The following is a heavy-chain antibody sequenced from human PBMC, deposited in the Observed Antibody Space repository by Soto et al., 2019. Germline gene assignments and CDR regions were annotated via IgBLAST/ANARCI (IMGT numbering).Heavy chain of an antibody. CDR1: GFTFSSYG. Sequence: GGSLRLSCAASGFTFSSYGMHWVRQAPGKGLEWVAVIWYDGSNKYYADSVKGRFTISRDNSKNTLYLQMNSLRAEDTAVYYCGVLGYGDYTDPRYYFDYWGQGTLVTVSS. CDR3: GVLGYGDYTDPRYYFDY. D-gene: IGHD4-17*01. CDR2: IWYDGSNK. J-gene: IGHJ4*02. V-gene: IGHV3-33*01.